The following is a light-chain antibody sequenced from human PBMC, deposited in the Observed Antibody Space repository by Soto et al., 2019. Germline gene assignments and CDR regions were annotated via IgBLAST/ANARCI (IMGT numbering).Light chain of an antibody. V-gene: IGKV3-15*01. Sequence: EIVMTQSPATLSVSPGERDTLSCRASQSVSSNLAWYQQKPGQAPRLLIYGASTRATGIPARFSGSGSGKEFTLTISSLQSEDFAVYYCQQYNNWPTWTFGQGTKVEIK. CDR3: QQYNNWPTWT. J-gene: IGKJ1*01. CDR1: QSVSSN. CDR2: GAS.